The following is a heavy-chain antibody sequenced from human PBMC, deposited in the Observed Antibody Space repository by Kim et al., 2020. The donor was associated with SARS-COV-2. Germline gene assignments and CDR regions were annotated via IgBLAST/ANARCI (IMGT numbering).Heavy chain of an antibody. V-gene: IGHV4-59*08. Sequence: SETLSLTCTVSGGSISSYYWSWIRQPPGKGLEWIGYIYYSGSTNYNPSLKSRVTISVDTSKNQFSLKLSSVTAADTAVYYCARATVLLWFGVGPFDYWGQGTLVTVSS. CDR1: GGSISSYY. CDR3: ARATVLLWFGVGPFDY. CDR2: IYYSGST. D-gene: IGHD3-10*01. J-gene: IGHJ4*02.